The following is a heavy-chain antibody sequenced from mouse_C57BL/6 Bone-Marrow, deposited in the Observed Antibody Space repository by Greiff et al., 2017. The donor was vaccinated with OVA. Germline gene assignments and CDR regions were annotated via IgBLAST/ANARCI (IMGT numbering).Heavy chain of an antibody. CDR3: ARSTYYYGLDY. V-gene: IGHV1-82*01. Sequence: VQLQQSGPELVKPGASVKISCKASGYAFSSSWMNWVKQRPGKGLEWIGRIYPGDGDTNYNGKFKGKATLTADKSSSTAYMQLSSLTSEDSAVYCCARSTYYYGLDYWGQGTTLTVSS. CDR2: IYPGDGDT. CDR1: GYAFSSSW. J-gene: IGHJ2*01. D-gene: IGHD1-1*01.